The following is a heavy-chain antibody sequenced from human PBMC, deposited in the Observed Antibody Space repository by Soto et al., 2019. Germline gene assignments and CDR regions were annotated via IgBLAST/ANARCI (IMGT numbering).Heavy chain of an antibody. D-gene: IGHD3-10*01. V-gene: IGHV4-4*02. CDR1: SGSISSSNW. J-gene: IGHJ3*02. CDR3: ARDPVWFGEFTVGRAFDI. Sequence: QVQLQESGPGLVKPSGTLSLTCAVSSGSISSSNWWSWVRQPPGKGLEWIGEIYHSGSTNYNPSLKNRVTIAVDKSKNQFSRKLSSVTAADTAVYYCARDPVWFGEFTVGRAFDIWGQGTMVTVSS. CDR2: IYHSGST.